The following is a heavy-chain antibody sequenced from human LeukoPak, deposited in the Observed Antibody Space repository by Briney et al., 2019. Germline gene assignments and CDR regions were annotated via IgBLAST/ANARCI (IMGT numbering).Heavy chain of an antibody. D-gene: IGHD5-12*01. CDR2: INHSGST. V-gene: IGHV4-34*01. Sequence: SETLSLTCAVYGGSFSGYYWSWIRQPPGKGLEWIGEINHSGSTNYNPSLKSRVTISVDTSKNQFSLKLSSVTAADTAVYYCARGLGEWLRFGRFDYRGQGTLVTVSS. CDR3: ARGLGEWLRFGRFDY. CDR1: GGSFSGYY. J-gene: IGHJ4*02.